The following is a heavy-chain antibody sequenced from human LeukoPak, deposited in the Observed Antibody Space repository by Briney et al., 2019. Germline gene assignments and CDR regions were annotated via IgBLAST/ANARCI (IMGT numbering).Heavy chain of an antibody. CDR2: VVGATNV. J-gene: IGHJ3*01. CDR3: ARNGGNGGLDV. Sequence: GGSLRLSCAASGFTFSNYGMHWVRQGTGKGLEWVSAVVGATNVYYAGPVQGRFSISRDNAKNSLYLQMDSLRAGDTAVYYCARNGGNGGLDVWGQGTMVTVSS. V-gene: IGHV3-13*01. D-gene: IGHD4-23*01. CDR1: GFTFSNYG.